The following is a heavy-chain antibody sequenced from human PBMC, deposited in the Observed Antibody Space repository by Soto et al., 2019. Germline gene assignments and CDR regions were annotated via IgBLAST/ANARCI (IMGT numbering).Heavy chain of an antibody. Sequence: ASVKVSCKASGYTFTGYYMHWVRQAPGQGLEWMGWISAYNGNTNYAQKLQGRVTMTTDTSTSTAYMELRSLRSDDTAVYYCARESLAAAGLANYYYGMDVWGQGTTVTRLL. CDR2: ISAYNGNT. D-gene: IGHD6-13*01. CDR1: GYTFTGYY. V-gene: IGHV1-18*04. CDR3: ARESLAAAGLANYYYGMDV. J-gene: IGHJ6*02.